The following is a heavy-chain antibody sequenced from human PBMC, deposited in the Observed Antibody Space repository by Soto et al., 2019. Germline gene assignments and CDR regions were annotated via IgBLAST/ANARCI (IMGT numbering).Heavy chain of an antibody. CDR3: AKSYRFLEWLFHY. V-gene: IGHV3-30*18. CDR2: ISYDGSNK. Sequence: GGSLRLSCAASGFTFSSYGMHWVRQAPGKGLEWVAVISYDGSNKYYADSVKGRFTISRDNSKNTLYLQMNSLRAEDTAVYYCAKSYRFLEWLFHYWGQGTLVTVSS. J-gene: IGHJ4*02. D-gene: IGHD3-3*01. CDR1: GFTFSSYG.